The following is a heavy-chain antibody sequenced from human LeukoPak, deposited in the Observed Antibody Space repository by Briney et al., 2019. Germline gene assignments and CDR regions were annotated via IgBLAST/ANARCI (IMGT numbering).Heavy chain of an antibody. CDR2: MNPNSGNT. V-gene: IGHV1-8*01. Sequence: GASVKVSCRTSGYTFTNYDINWVRQATGQGLEWMGWMNPNSGNTGYAQKFQGRVTMTRNTAISTACMELSGLGSEDTAVYYCARGKQNIVLRFYYMDVWGKGTTVTVSS. CDR3: ARGKQNIVLRFYYMDV. CDR1: GYTFTNYD. J-gene: IGHJ6*03. D-gene: IGHD2-8*01.